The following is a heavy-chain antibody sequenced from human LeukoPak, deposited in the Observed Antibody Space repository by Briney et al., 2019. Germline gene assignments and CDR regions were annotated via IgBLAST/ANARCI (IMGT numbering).Heavy chain of an antibody. CDR2: IYYTGST. D-gene: IGHD3-10*01. J-gene: IGHJ5*02. Sequence: PSETLSLTCTVSGGSISSYYWSWIRQPPGKGLEWIAYIYYTGSTNYNPSLKSRVTISVDTSKNQFSLKLSSVTAADTAVYYCARGHRAPYYYGSGTIYDWGWFDPWGQGTLVTVSS. CDR3: ARGHRAPYYYGSGTIYDWGWFDP. V-gene: IGHV4-59*12. CDR1: GGSISSYY.